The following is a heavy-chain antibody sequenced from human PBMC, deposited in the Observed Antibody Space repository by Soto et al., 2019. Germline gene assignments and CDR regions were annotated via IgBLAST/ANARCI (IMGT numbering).Heavy chain of an antibody. CDR3: AKGAIRSAAAGTPFDY. Sequence: GGSLRLSCAASGFTFSSYAMSWVRQAPGKGLEWVSAISGSGGSTYYADSVKGRFTISRDNSKNTLYLQMNSLRAEDTAVYYCAKGAIRSAAAGTPFDYWGQGTLVTVSS. CDR1: GFTFSSYA. V-gene: IGHV3-23*01. D-gene: IGHD6-13*01. J-gene: IGHJ4*02. CDR2: ISGSGGST.